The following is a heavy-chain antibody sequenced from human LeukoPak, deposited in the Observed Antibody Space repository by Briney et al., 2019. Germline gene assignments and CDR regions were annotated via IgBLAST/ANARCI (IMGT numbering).Heavy chain of an antibody. J-gene: IGHJ4*02. V-gene: IGHV4-38-2*02. D-gene: IGHD2-15*01. CDR1: GYSISSGYY. CDR3: ARVTVVVVVHY. Sequence: SETLSLTCTVSGYSISSGYYWGWIRQPPGKGLEWIGSIYHSGSTYYNPSLKSRVTISVDTSKNQFSLKLSSVTAAVTAVYYCARVTVVVVVHYWGQGTLVTVSS. CDR2: IYHSGST.